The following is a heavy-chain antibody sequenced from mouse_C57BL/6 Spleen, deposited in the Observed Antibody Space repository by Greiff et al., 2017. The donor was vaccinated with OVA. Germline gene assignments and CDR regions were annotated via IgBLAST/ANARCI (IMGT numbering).Heavy chain of an antibody. CDR1: GFSLTSYG. J-gene: IGHJ4*01. CDR2: IWSGGST. CDR3: ASPYDLGAMGD. D-gene: IGHD2-12*01. V-gene: IGHV2-2*01. Sequence: VQLQQSGPGLVQPSQSLSITCTVSGFSLTSYGVHWVRQSPGKGLEWLGVIWSGGSTDYNAAFISRLSISKDNSKSQVFFKMNSLQADDTAIYYCASPYDLGAMGDWGPRTTVTVSS.